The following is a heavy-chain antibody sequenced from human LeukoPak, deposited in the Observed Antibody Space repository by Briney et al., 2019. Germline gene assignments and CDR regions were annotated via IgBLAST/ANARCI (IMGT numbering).Heavy chain of an antibody. CDR2: IIPIFGTA. J-gene: IGHJ5*02. CDR3: ARENCSSTSCWFDP. CDR1: GGTFSSYA. D-gene: IGHD2-2*01. V-gene: IGHV1-69*06. Sequence: SVKVSRKASGGTFSSYAISWVRQAPGQGLEWMGGIIPIFGTANYAQKFQGRVTITADKSTSTAYMELSSLRSEDTAVYYCARENCSSTSCWFDPWGQGTLVTVSS.